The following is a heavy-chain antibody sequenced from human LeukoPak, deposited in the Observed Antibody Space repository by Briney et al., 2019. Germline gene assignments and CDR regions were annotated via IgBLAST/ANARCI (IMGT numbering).Heavy chain of an antibody. D-gene: IGHD3-22*01. CDR3: ARTNYYDSSGYRYYYYYYYMDV. CDR1: GGSFSDYY. CDR2: IYYSGST. V-gene: IGHV4-59*01. J-gene: IGHJ6*03. Sequence: PSETLSLTCAVYGGSFSDYYWSWIRQPPGKGLEWIGYIYYSGSTNYNPSLKSRVTISVDTSKNQFSLKLSSVTAADTAVYYCARTNYYDSSGYRYYYYYYYMDVWGKGTTVTVSS.